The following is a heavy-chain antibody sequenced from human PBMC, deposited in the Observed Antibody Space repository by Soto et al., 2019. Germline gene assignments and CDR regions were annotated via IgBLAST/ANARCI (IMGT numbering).Heavy chain of an antibody. D-gene: IGHD3-9*01. CDR1: GFTFSNYA. Sequence: GGSLRLSCEASGFTFSNYAINWVRQAPGKGLEWVSSISSTSSYIYYGDSVRGRFTISRDNTNNSVYLQMNSLRAEDTAVYYCARGAVLTYGHYYFDYWGQGTLVTVSS. CDR3: ARGAVLTYGHYYFDY. V-gene: IGHV3-21*01. CDR2: ISSTSSYI. J-gene: IGHJ4*02.